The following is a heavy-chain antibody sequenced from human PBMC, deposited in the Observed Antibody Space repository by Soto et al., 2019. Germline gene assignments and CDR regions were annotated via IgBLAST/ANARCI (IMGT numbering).Heavy chain of an antibody. Sequence: EVQLVESGGGLIQPGGSLRLSCAASGFTVSSKYMTWVRQAPGKGLEWVSVIYGGGTTYYADSAKGRFTISRDNSKNTLYLQVNSLRAEDTAVYYCVQTTGWPGFDFWGQGNLVTVSS. CDR3: VQTTGWPGFDF. D-gene: IGHD6-19*01. CDR2: IYGGGTT. V-gene: IGHV3-53*01. J-gene: IGHJ4*02. CDR1: GFTVSSKY.